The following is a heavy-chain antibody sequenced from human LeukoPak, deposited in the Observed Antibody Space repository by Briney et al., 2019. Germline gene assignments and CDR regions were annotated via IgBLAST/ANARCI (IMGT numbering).Heavy chain of an antibody. D-gene: IGHD5-24*01. Sequence: SETLSLTCTVSGGSISSSRYYWGWIRQPPGKGLEWIGSIHYSGSTYYNPSLKSRVTVSVDTSENQFSLKLSSVTAADTAVYYCARVRDGYNYQYSFDYWGQGTLVTVSS. CDR1: GGSISSSRYY. J-gene: IGHJ4*02. CDR3: ARVRDGYNYQYSFDY. CDR2: IHYSGST. V-gene: IGHV4-39*07.